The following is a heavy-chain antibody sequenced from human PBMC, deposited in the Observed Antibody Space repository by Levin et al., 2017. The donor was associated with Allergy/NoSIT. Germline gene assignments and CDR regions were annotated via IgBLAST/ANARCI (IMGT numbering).Heavy chain of an antibody. J-gene: IGHJ4*02. CDR3: ARSSREGYAYFDC. D-gene: IGHD5-24*01. CDR1: GGSISSYY. CDR2: IFYSGTT. Sequence: GSLRLSCTVSGGSISSYYWSWIRQPPGKGLEWIGYIFYSGTTNYNPSLKSRVTISVDTSKNQFSLKLSSVTAADTAVYYCARSSREGYAYFDCWGQGTLVTVSS. V-gene: IGHV4-59*01.